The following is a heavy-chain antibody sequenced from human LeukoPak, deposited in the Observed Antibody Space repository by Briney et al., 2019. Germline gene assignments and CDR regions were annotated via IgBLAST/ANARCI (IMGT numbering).Heavy chain of an antibody. CDR2: IYHSGST. Sequence: PSQTLSLTCAVSGGSISSGGYSWSWIRQPPGKGLEWIGYIYHSGSTYYSPSLKSRVTISVDRSKNQFSLKLSSVTAADTAVYYCARAHVVRGVIGYYYYVMDVWGQGTTVTVSS. J-gene: IGHJ6*02. V-gene: IGHV4-30-2*01. D-gene: IGHD3-10*01. CDR1: GGSISSGGYS. CDR3: ARAHVVRGVIGYYYYVMDV.